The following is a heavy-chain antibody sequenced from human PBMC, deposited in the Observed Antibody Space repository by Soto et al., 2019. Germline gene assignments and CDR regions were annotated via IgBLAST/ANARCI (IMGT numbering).Heavy chain of an antibody. J-gene: IGHJ1*01. D-gene: IGHD6-13*01. CDR2: ISSSSSYI. CDR1: GFTFSSYS. V-gene: IGHV3-21*01. CDR3: ARSKYSSSWYGSEYFQH. Sequence: VGSLRLSCAASGFTFSSYSMNWVRQAPGKGLEWVSSISSSSSYIYYADSVKGRFTITRDNAKNSLYLQMNSLRAEDTAVYYCARSKYSSSWYGSEYFQHWGQGTLVTVSS.